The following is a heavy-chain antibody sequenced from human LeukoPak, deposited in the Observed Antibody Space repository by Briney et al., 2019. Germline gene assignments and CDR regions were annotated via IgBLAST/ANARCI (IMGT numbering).Heavy chain of an antibody. CDR2: IFYSGST. J-gene: IGHJ4*02. V-gene: IGHV4-59*01. D-gene: IGHD6-13*01. CDR1: GDSISSYY. Sequence: SETLSLTCTVSGDSISSYYWSWIRQPPGKGLEWIGYIFYSGSTNYNPSLPSRAPISVDTSKSHFSLKLSSVTAADTAVYYCARRIPAAGQSSYYFDSWGQGTLVTVSS. CDR3: ARRIPAAGQSSYYFDS.